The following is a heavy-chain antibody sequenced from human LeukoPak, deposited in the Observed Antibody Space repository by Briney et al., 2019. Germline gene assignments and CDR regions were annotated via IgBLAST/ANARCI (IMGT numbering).Heavy chain of an antibody. CDR2: INSDGSST. CDR3: ARDSGYSSLFDY. Sequence: GGSLRLSCAASGITFSSYWMHRVRQAPGKGLVWVSRINSDGSSTSYADSVKGRFTISRDNAKNTLYLQMNSLRAEDTAVYYCARDSGYSSLFDYWGQGTLVTVSS. D-gene: IGHD6-13*01. J-gene: IGHJ4*02. V-gene: IGHV3-74*01. CDR1: GITFSSYW.